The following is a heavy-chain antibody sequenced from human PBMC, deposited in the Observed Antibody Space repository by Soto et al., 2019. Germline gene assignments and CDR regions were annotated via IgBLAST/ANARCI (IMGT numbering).Heavy chain of an antibody. Sequence: ASVKVSCKASGYTFTSYGISWVRQAPGQGLEWMGWISAYNGNTNYAQKLQGRVTITTDTSTSTAYMDLRSLRADDTAVYYCARDTPYYDIVAGYYRSYNWFDPWGQGTLVTVSS. J-gene: IGHJ5*02. D-gene: IGHD3-9*01. CDR2: ISAYNGNT. CDR1: GYTFTSYG. CDR3: ARDTPYYDIVAGYYRSYNWFDP. V-gene: IGHV1-18*01.